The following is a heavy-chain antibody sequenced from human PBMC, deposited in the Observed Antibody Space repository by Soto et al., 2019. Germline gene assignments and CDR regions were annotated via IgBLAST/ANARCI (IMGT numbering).Heavy chain of an antibody. CDR3: AHRGYSYGFVIY. V-gene: IGHV1-69*02. CDR1: GGTFSSYT. J-gene: IGHJ4*02. CDR2: IIPMLGIA. Sequence: QVQLVQSGAEVKKPGSSVKVSCKASGGTFSSYTFSWVRQAPGQGLEWMGRIIPMLGIANYAQKFQGRVTITADKYTSTAYMELSSLRSEDTAVYYCAHRGYSYGFVIYWGQGTLVTVSS. D-gene: IGHD5-18*01.